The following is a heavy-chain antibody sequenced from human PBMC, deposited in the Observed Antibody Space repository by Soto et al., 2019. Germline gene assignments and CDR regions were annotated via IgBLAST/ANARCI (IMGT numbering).Heavy chain of an antibody. CDR1: GFTFSSYA. CDR3: AKSRDDYEKGINWFDP. Sequence: GGSLSLSCAASGFTFSSYAMSWVRQAPGKGLEWVSAISGSGGSTYYADSVKGRFTISRDNSKNTLYLQMNSLRAEDTAVYYCAKSRDDYEKGINWFDPWGQGTLVTVSS. V-gene: IGHV3-23*01. D-gene: IGHD4-17*01. CDR2: ISGSGGST. J-gene: IGHJ5*02.